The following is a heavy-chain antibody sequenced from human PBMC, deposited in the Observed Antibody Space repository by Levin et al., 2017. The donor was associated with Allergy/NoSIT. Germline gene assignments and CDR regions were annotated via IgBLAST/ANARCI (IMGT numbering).Heavy chain of an antibody. D-gene: IGHD1-26*01. J-gene: IGHJ4*02. V-gene: IGHV3-21*01. CDR3: TRDLRIVPPPNPTTDY. CDR2: ISSSSSYI. Sequence: GESLKISCAASGFTFSSYTMNWVRQAPGKGLEWVSSISSSSSYIDYADSVKGRFTIPRDNAKNSLYLHMNSLRAGDTAMYYCTRDLRIVPPPNPTTDYWGQGTLVTVSS. CDR1: GFTFSSYT.